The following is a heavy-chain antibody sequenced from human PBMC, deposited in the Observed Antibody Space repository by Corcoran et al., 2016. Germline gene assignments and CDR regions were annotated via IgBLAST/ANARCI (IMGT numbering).Heavy chain of an antibody. V-gene: IGHV5-51*01. CDR3: ARSPPRGNYPIVDY. Sequence: EVQLVQSGAEVKKPGESLKISCEGSGYSFTSYWIGWVRQMPGKGLECMGIIYPGDSDTRYSPSFQGQVTMSADKSISTAYLQWSSLKASDSAIYYCARSPPRGNYPIVDYWGQGTLVTVPS. CDR1: GYSFTSYW. D-gene: IGHD1-26*01. J-gene: IGHJ4*02. CDR2: IYPGDSDT.